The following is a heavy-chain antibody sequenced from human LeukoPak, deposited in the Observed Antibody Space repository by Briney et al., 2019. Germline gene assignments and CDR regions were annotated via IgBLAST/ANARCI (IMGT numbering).Heavy chain of an antibody. D-gene: IGHD6-13*01. Sequence: ASVKVSCKASGYTFTSYDINWVRQATGQGLEWMGWMNPNSGNTGYAQKFQGRVTMTRNTSISTAYMELSSLRSDDTAVYYCARGLVSAGTSWFDPWGQGTLVTVSS. CDR1: GYTFTSYD. CDR2: MNPNSGNT. J-gene: IGHJ5*02. CDR3: ARGLVSAGTSWFDP. V-gene: IGHV1-8*01.